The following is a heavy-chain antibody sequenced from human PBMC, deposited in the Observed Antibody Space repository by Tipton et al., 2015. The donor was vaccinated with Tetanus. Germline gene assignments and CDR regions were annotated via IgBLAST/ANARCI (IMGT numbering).Heavy chain of an antibody. J-gene: IGHJ4*02. CDR1: GGSSHSYF. V-gene: IGHV3-11*03. D-gene: IGHD2-15*01. Sequence: GLVKPSETLSLSCTVSGGSSHSYFWSWIRQSAGRGLECISYISVSGHDTNYADSVKGRFTISRDNTKTSLYLHMDGLRVEDTAVYYCAIHTRVPAFRGQGTLVTVS. CDR2: ISVSGHDT. CDR3: AIHTRVPAF.